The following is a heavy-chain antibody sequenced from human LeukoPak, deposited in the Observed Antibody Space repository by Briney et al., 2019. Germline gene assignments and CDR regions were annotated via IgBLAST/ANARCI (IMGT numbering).Heavy chain of an antibody. CDR2: INSDGSST. D-gene: IGHD5-24*01. CDR3: AKEMATIRAFDF. CDR1: GFAFSSYW. J-gene: IGHJ3*01. Sequence: GGSLRLSCAASGFAFSSYWMHWVRQAPGKGLVWVSRINSDGSSTSYADSVKGRFTISRDNAKNTLYLQMNSLRAEDTAVYYCAKEMATIRAFDFWGQGTMVTVSS. V-gene: IGHV3-74*01.